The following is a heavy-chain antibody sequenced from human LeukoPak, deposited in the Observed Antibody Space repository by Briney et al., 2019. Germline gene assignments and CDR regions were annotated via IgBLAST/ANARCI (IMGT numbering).Heavy chain of an antibody. J-gene: IGHJ5*02. CDR3: ARELHKTGDNWFDP. CDR2: IYYTGSI. CDR1: NGSISSSNYY. V-gene: IGHV4-39*07. Sequence: SETLSLTCTVSNGSISSSNYYWGWIRQPPGKGLEWIGSIYYTGSIFYNPSLQSRVTISVDTSKNQFSLKLSSVTAADTAVYYCARELHKTGDNWFDPWGQGTLVTVSS. D-gene: IGHD4-11*01.